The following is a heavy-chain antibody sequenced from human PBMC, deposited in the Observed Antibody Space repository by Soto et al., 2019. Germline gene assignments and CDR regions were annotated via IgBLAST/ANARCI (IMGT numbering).Heavy chain of an antibody. CDR1: GGSISSSSYY. Sequence: SETLSLTCSVSGGSISSSSYYWGWIRQPPGKGLEWIGTIYYSGSADCNPSLKSRVTMSVDTSRNQFSLRLRPVSVADTAVYYCARQVRSGAAAEAYGMDVWGQGTTVTVSS. CDR2: IYYSGSA. CDR3: ARQVRSGAAAEAYGMDV. V-gene: IGHV4-39*01. J-gene: IGHJ6*02. D-gene: IGHD6-13*01.